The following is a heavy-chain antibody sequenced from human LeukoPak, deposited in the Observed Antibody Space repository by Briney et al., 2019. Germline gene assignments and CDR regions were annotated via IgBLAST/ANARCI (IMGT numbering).Heavy chain of an antibody. CDR2: IVVGSGNT. D-gene: IGHD6-13*01. J-gene: IGHJ4*02. Sequence: SVKVSCEASGFTFTSAAVQWVRQARGQRLEWIGWIVVGSGNTNYAQKFQERVTITRDMSTSTAYMELSSLRSEDTAVYYCAAVSSSWAFDYWGQGTLVTVSS. CDR1: GFTFTSAA. V-gene: IGHV1-58*01. CDR3: AAVSSSWAFDY.